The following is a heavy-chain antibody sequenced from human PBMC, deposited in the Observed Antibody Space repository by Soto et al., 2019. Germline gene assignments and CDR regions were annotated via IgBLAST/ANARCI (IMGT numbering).Heavy chain of an antibody. J-gene: IGHJ5*01. D-gene: IGHD3-3*01. V-gene: IGHV4-30-4*01. Sequence: PXQTLSVPCTVSCGSMSSGEYDWSWIRQPPGKGLEWIGYIYYSGSTYYNPSLKSRVTISVDTSKNQFSLKLSSVTAADTAVYYCARDQTYYDFWSGVTRKWFDSWGQGTLVTVSS. CDR1: CGSMSSGEYD. CDR2: IYYSGST. CDR3: ARDQTYYDFWSGVTRKWFDS.